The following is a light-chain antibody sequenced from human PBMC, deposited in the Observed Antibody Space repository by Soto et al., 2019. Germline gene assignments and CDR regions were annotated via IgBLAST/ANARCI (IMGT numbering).Light chain of an antibody. V-gene: IGKV1-9*01. CDR1: QGISSY. CDR2: AAS. CDR3: QQLNSYLGA. Sequence: DIQLTQSPSFLSASVGDRVTITCRVSQGISSYLAWYQQKPGKAPKLLIYAASTLQSGVPSRFSGSGSGTEFTLTISSLQPEDFATYYCQQLNSYLGAFGPGTKVDIK. J-gene: IGKJ3*01.